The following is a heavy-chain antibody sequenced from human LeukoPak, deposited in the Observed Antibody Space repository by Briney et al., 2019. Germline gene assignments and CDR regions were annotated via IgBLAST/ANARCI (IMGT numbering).Heavy chain of an antibody. J-gene: IGHJ4*02. D-gene: IGHD1-26*01. Sequence: GGSLRLSCGASGFTFSSHGMSWVRQPPGKGLEWVSGLRVSGDSTYYADSVKGRFTISRDNSKNTLYLQMNSRRAEDTAVYYCAKHLALVGATATYDYWGQGTLVIVSS. CDR2: LRVSGDST. CDR1: GFTFSSHG. CDR3: AKHLALVGATATYDY. V-gene: IGHV3-23*01.